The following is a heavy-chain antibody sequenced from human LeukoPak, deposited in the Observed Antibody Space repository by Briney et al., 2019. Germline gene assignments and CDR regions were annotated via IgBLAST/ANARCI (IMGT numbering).Heavy chain of an antibody. D-gene: IGHD3-16*01. CDR1: GFTFSSYW. V-gene: IGHV3-74*01. CDR3: ARINYEGDS. Sequence: GGSLRLSCAASGFTFSSYWLHWVRHAPGKGLVWISHINEAGNYATYAESVKGRFTISRDNAKNTLFLQMTGLRAEDTAIYYCARINYEGDSWGQGTLVTVSS. J-gene: IGHJ4*02. CDR2: INEAGNYA.